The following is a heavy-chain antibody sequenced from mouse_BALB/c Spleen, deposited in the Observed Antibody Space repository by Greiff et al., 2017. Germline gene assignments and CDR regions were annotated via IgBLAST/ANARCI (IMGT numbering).Heavy chain of an antibody. CDR3: ARKGDYYGYWYFDV. V-gene: IGHV2-9*02. D-gene: IGHD1-1*01. J-gene: IGHJ1*01. CDR1: GFSLTSYG. CDR2: IWAGGST. Sequence: VKLVESGPGLVAPSQSLSITCTVSGFSLTSYGVHWVRQPPGKGLEWLGVIWAGGSTNYNSALMSRLSISKDNSKSQVFLKMNSLQTDDTAMYYCARKGDYYGYWYFDVWGAGTTVTVSS.